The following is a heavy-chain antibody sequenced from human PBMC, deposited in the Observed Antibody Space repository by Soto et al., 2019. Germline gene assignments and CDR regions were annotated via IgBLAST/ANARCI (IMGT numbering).Heavy chain of an antibody. Sequence: PSETLSLTCTVSGGSISSWYWSWIRQPPGKGLEWIGYIYHSGNTYYNPSLKSRVTISVDTSKNQFSLKLSSVTAADTAVYYCVIYDSSGYSNFDYWGQGTRVTVSS. J-gene: IGHJ4*02. CDR3: VIYDSSGYSNFDY. CDR1: GGSISSWY. V-gene: IGHV4-59*04. D-gene: IGHD3-22*01. CDR2: IYHSGNT.